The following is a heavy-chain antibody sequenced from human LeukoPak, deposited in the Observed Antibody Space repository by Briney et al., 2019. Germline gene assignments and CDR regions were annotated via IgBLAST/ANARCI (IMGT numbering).Heavy chain of an antibody. CDR2: ISGSGGST. D-gene: IGHD3-22*01. Sequence: GGPLRLSCAASGFTFSSYAMSWVRQAPGKGLEWVSAISGSGGSTYYADSVKGRFTISRDNSKNTLYLQMNSLRAEDTAVYYCAKWARHYYDSSGYYYFDYWGQGTLVTVSS. CDR1: GFTFSSYA. V-gene: IGHV3-23*01. J-gene: IGHJ4*02. CDR3: AKWARHYYDSSGYYYFDY.